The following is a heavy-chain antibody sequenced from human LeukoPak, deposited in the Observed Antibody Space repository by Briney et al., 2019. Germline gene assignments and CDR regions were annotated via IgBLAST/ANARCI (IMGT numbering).Heavy chain of an antibody. V-gene: IGHV3-15*01. CDR3: ARDLRLASFDY. Sequence: GGSLRLSCAASGFTFSNAWMSWVRQAPGKGLEWVGRIKSKTDGGTTDYAAPVKGRFTISRDDSKNTLYLQMNSLRAADTAVYYCARDLRLASFDYWGQGTLVTVSS. CDR2: IKSKTDGGTT. J-gene: IGHJ4*02. CDR1: GFTFSNAW. D-gene: IGHD1-26*01.